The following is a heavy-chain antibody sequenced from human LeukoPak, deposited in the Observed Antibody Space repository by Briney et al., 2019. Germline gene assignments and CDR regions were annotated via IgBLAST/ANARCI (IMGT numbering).Heavy chain of an antibody. Sequence: SEILSLTCTVSGGSISSYYWSWIRQPAGKGLEWIGRIYTSGSTNYNPSLKSRVTMSVDTSKNQFSLKLSSVTAADTAVYYCAREPRWFGELFEAFDIWGQGTMVTVSS. CDR1: GGSISSYY. V-gene: IGHV4-4*07. CDR2: IYTSGST. J-gene: IGHJ3*02. D-gene: IGHD3-10*01. CDR3: AREPRWFGELFEAFDI.